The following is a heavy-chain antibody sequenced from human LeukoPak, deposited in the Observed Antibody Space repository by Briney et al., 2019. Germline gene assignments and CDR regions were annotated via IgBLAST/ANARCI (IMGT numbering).Heavy chain of an antibody. CDR3: ATYRQVLLPFEP. CDR2: IFPSGGEI. J-gene: IGHJ5*02. D-gene: IGHD2-8*02. CDR1: GFTFSTLA. Sequence: GGTLRLSGGASGFTFSTLAMIWVGQPPGKGLEWVSSIFPSGGEIHYADSVRGRFTISRDNSKSTLSLQMNSLRAEDTAIYYCATYRQVLLPFEPWGQGTLVTVSS. V-gene: IGHV3-23*01.